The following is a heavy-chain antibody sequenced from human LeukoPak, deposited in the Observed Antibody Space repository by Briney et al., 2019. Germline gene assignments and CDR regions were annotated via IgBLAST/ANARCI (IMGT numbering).Heavy chain of an antibody. V-gene: IGHV1-69*13. CDR3: ARGLDGDYRNY. J-gene: IGHJ4*02. Sequence: ASVKVSCKASGGTFSSYAIGWVRQAPGQGLEWMGGIIPIFGTANYAQKFQGRVTITADESTSTAYMELSSLRSEDTAVYYCARGLDGDYRNYWGQGTLVTVSS. CDR1: GGTFSSYA. D-gene: IGHD4-17*01. CDR2: IIPIFGTA.